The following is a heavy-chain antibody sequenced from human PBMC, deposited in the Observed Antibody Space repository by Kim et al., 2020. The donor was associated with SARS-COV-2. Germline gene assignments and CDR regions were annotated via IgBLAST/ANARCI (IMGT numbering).Heavy chain of an antibody. CDR3: ARVSGITMIVVVTAYGRGV. D-gene: IGHD3-22*01. Sequence: ASVKVSCKASGYTFTSYYMHWVRQAPGQGLEWMGIINPSGGSTSYAQKSQGRVTMTSDTSTSTVYMELSSLRSEDTAVYYCARVSGITMIVVVTAYGRGVWGQGTAVTVSS. CDR2: INPSGGST. J-gene: IGHJ6*02. CDR1: GYTFTSYY. V-gene: IGHV1-46*01.